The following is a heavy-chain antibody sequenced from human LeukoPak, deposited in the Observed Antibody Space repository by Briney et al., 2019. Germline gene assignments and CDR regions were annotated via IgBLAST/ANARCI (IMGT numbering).Heavy chain of an antibody. D-gene: IGHD4-23*01. J-gene: IGHJ6*03. V-gene: IGHV3-30-3*01. CDR2: ISYDGSNK. CDR3: ARDFGNDYYYYMDV. Sequence: PGRSLRLSCAASGFTFSRHAMHWVRQAPGKGLEWVAVISYDGSNKYYAESVKGRFTISRDNSKNTLYLQMNSLRAKDTAVYSCARDFGNDYYYYMDVWGKGTTVIVSS. CDR1: GFTFSRHA.